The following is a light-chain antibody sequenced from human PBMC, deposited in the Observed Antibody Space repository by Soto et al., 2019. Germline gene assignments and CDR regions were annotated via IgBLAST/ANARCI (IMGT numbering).Light chain of an antibody. CDR2: GAS. CDR1: QSVTSTS. V-gene: IGKV3-20*01. J-gene: IGKJ5*01. CDR3: QHYVTSSIT. Sequence: EIVLTQSPGTLSLSPGERATLSCRASQSVTSTSLAWYQQKPGQAPRLLMYGASSRATGTPDRISGGGSGTDFTLTINRLEPEDFAVYYCQHYVTSSITFGQGTRLEIK.